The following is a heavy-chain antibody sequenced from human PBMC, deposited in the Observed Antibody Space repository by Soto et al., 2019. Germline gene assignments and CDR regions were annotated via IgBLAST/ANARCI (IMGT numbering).Heavy chain of an antibody. CDR2: IWYDGSNK. J-gene: IGHJ4*02. CDR1: GFTFSSYG. Sequence: GGSLRLSCAASGFTFSSYGMHWVRQAPGKGLEWVAVIWYDGSNKYYADSVKGRFTISRDNSKNTLYLQMNSLRAEDTAVYYCARGHLIQVHGSSNPFDYWGQGTLVTVSS. D-gene: IGHD6-6*01. V-gene: IGHV3-33*01. CDR3: ARGHLIQVHGSSNPFDY.